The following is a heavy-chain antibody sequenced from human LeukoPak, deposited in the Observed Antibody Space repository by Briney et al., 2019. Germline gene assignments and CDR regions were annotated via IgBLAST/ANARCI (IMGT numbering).Heavy chain of an antibody. D-gene: IGHD6-19*01. J-gene: IGHJ4*02. Sequence: PGGSLRLSCAASGFSLSDYWMNWVRQAPGKGLEWVANIKQDGSEKYYVDSVKGRFTISRDNAKNSLYLQMNSLRAEDTAVYFCAGGSGWVTDSWGQGTLVTVSA. CDR1: GFSLSDYW. CDR2: IKQDGSEK. CDR3: AGGSGWVTDS. V-gene: IGHV3-7*01.